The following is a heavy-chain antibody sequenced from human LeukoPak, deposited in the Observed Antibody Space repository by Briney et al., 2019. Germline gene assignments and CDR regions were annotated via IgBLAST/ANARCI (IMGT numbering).Heavy chain of an antibody. CDR2: IYTSGST. D-gene: IGHD3-10*02. CDR1: GGSISSGSYY. V-gene: IGHV4-61*02. CDR3: ARDVRGGYYFDY. J-gene: IGHJ4*02. Sequence: SETLSLTCTVSGGSISSGSYYWSWIRQPAGKGLEWIGRIYTSGSTNYNPSLKSRVTISVDTSKNQFSLKLSSVTAADTAVYYCARDVRGGYYFDYWGQGTLVTVSS.